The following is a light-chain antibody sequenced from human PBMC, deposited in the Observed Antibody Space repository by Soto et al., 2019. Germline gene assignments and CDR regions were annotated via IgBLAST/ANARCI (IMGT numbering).Light chain of an antibody. CDR2: GAS. V-gene: IGKV3-20*01. Sequence: IVLPQSPGTLSLSPGERATLSCRASQSVINNYLAWYQQKPGQAPRLLIYGASNRATGIPDRFSGSGSGTDFTLTISRLEPEDFAVYYCQQYGSPGTFGQGTKVDIK. CDR3: QQYGSPGT. J-gene: IGKJ1*01. CDR1: QSVINNY.